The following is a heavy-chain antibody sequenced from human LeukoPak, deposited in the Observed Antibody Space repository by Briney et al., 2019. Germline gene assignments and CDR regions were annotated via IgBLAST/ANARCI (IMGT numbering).Heavy chain of an antibody. D-gene: IGHD2-2*01. CDR3: AREEELPTEYGDIVVVPAAIRDAFDI. V-gene: IGHV3-48*01. CDR2: ISSSSSTI. Sequence: PGGSLRLSCAASGFTFSSYSMNWVRQAPGKGLEWVSYISSSSSTIYYADSVKGRFTISRDNAKNSLYLQMNSLRAEDTAVYYCAREEELPTEYGDIVVVPAAIRDAFDIWGQGTMVTVSS. CDR1: GFTFSSYS. J-gene: IGHJ3*02.